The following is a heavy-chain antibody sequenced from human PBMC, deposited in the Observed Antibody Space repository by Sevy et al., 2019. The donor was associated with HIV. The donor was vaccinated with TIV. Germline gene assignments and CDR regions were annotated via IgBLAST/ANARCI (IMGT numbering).Heavy chain of an antibody. J-gene: IGHJ4*02. CDR1: GFTFSTYT. CDR3: AREDFWSGFDY. D-gene: IGHD3-3*01. CDR2: ISSSSSYI. Sequence: GGSLRLSCAVSGFTFSTYTMNWVRQAPGKGLEWVSSISSSSSYIYYADSVKGRFTISRDNAKNSLYLQMNSLRAEDTAVYYCAREDFWSGFDYWGQGTLVTVSS. V-gene: IGHV3-21*01.